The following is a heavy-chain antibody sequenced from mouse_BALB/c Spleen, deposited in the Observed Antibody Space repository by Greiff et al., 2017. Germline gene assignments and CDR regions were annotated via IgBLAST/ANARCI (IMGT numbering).Heavy chain of an antibody. CDR2: ISSGGSYT. D-gene: IGHD2-3*01. CDR3: TRDGGDGYTLWFDV. Sequence: DVMLVESGGGLVKPGGSLKLSCAASGFTFSSYTMSWVRQTPEKRLEWVATISSGGSYTYYPDSVKGRFTISRDNAKNTLYLQMSSLKSEDTAMYYCTRDGGDGYTLWFDVWGAGTTVTVSS. CDR1: GFTFSSYT. V-gene: IGHV5-6-4*01. J-gene: IGHJ1*01.